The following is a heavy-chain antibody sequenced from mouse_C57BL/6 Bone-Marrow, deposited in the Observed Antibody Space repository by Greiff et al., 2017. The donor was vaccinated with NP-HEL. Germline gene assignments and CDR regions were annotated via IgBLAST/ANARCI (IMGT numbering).Heavy chain of an antibody. CDR2: INPSSGYT. V-gene: IGHV1-7*01. CDR1: GYTFTSYW. Sequence: VQLQQSGAELAKPGASVKLSCKASGYTFTSYWMHWVKQRPGQCLEWIGYINPSSGYTKYNQKFKAKATLTAAQSYSPAYMQLSILTYEDSSVYYCARSPYYYGSSGYAMDYWRQGTSVTASS. D-gene: IGHD1-1*01. CDR3: ARSPYYYGSSGYAMDY. J-gene: IGHJ4*01.